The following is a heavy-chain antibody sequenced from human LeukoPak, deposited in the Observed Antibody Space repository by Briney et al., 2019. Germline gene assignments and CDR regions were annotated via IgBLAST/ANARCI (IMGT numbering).Heavy chain of an antibody. J-gene: IGHJ5*02. CDR2: ISAYNGNT. CDR3: ARCLWHYDSSGYYYQENWFDP. CDR1: GYTFTSYS. D-gene: IGHD3-22*01. Sequence: ASVKVSCKASGYTFTSYSISWVRQAPGQGLEWMGWISAYNGNTNYAQKLQGRVTMTTDTSTSTAYMELRSLRSDDTAVYYCARCLWHYDSSGYYYQENWFDPWGQGTLVTVSS. V-gene: IGHV1-18*01.